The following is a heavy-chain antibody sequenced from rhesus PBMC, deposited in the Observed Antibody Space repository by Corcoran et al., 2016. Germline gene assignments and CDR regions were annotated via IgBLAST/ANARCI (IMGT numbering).Heavy chain of an antibody. J-gene: IGHJ5-1*01. CDR2: IRSQSNNYET. Sequence: EVQLVESGGGLVQPGGSLRLSCAASGFTFRSSAMHWVRQASGKGLEGVGRIRSQSNNYETGYAASVKGRFTISRDDSKNTADLQMNSLKTEDTAVYYCTTGRVWRFDVWGAGVLVTVSS. CDR3: TTGRVWRFDV. CDR1: GFTFRSSA. D-gene: IGHD1-44*02. V-gene: IGHV3-118*01.